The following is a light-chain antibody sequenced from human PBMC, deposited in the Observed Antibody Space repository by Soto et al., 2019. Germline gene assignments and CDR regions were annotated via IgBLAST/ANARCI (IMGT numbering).Light chain of an antibody. CDR3: SSYAGNNIMV. CDR1: SSDVGGYYY. Sequence: QSVLTQPPSASGSPGQSVTISCTGTSSDVGGYYYVSWYQQHPGKAPKLMIYEVNKRSSGVPDRFSGSKSGNTASLTVSGLQAEDGADYYCSSYAGNNIMVFGGGTKLTVL. CDR2: EVN. V-gene: IGLV2-8*01. J-gene: IGLJ2*01.